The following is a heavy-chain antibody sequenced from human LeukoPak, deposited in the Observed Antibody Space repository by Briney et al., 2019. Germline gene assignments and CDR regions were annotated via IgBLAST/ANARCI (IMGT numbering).Heavy chain of an antibody. CDR3: AKDFQGSGWP. Sequence: PGGSLRLSCAASGFSFVTYAMNWVRQAPGKGLEWVAVISYDGSNKYYADSVKGRFTISRDNSKNTLYLQMNSLRAEDTAVYYCAKDFQGSGWPWGQGTLVTVSS. CDR2: ISYDGSNK. J-gene: IGHJ5*02. CDR1: GFSFVTYA. V-gene: IGHV3-30*18. D-gene: IGHD6-19*01.